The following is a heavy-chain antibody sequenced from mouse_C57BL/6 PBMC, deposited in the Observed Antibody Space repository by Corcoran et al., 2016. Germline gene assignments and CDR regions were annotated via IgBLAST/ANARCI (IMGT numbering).Heavy chain of an antibody. Sequence: QVQLQQSGAELARPGASVKLSCKASGYTFTSYGISWVKQRTGQGLEWIGEIYPRSGNTYYNEKFKGKATLTADKSSSTAYMELRSLTSEDSAVYFCARSILITTVVATGGYFDVWGTGTTVTVSS. CDR3: ARSILITTVVATGGYFDV. V-gene: IGHV1-81*01. D-gene: IGHD1-1*01. J-gene: IGHJ1*03. CDR2: IYPRSGNT. CDR1: GYTFTSYG.